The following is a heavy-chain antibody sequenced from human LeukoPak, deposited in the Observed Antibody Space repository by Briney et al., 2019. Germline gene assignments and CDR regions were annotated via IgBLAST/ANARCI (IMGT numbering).Heavy chain of an antibody. CDR1: GFTFSSYW. CDR2: IKKDGSEK. Sequence: PGGSLRLSCAASGFTFSSYWMSWVRQAPGKGLEWVANIKKDGSEKYHVDSVKGRFTISRDNAKTSLYLQMNSLRAEDTAVYYCARGLTMIVVVNPIHYWGQGTLVTVSS. CDR3: ARGLTMIVVVNPIHY. J-gene: IGHJ4*02. V-gene: IGHV3-7*01. D-gene: IGHD3-22*01.